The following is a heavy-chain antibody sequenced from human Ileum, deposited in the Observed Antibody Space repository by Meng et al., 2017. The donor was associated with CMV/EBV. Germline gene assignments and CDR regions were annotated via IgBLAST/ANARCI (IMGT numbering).Heavy chain of an antibody. Sequence: CKTSGYIFIDYYMHWVRQGSGQGLEWMGWINPKSGGATSAQKFQGRVTMTRDSSISTAYMELSRLGSDDTAVYYCVRRTIFDPHFDFWGQGTLVTVSS. CDR1: GYIFIDYY. D-gene: IGHD3-3*01. CDR3: VRRTIFDPHFDF. J-gene: IGHJ4*02. CDR2: INPKSGGA. V-gene: IGHV1-2*02.